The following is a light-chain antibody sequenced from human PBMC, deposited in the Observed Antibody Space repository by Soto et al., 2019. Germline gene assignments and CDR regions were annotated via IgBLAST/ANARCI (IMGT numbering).Light chain of an antibody. CDR3: SSYTSSNVV. Sequence: QSVLTQPASVSGSPGQSFTISCTGTSSDVGGYNYVSWYQQHPGKAPKLMIYDVSNRPSGVSNRFSGSKSGNTASLTISGLQAEDEADYYCSSYTSSNVVFGGGTKVTVL. CDR1: SSDVGGYNY. CDR2: DVS. V-gene: IGLV2-14*01. J-gene: IGLJ2*01.